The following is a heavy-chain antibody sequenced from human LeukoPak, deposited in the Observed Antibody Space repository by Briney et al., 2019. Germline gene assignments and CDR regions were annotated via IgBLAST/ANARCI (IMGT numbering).Heavy chain of an antibody. CDR1: GFTFNTYA. J-gene: IGHJ4*02. Sequence: GASLRLSCAASGFTFNTYAMSWVRQAPGKGLEWVSGISGRGGRTYYADSVKGRFTISRDNSKNTLYLQMNSLRAEDTAVYYCAKVGYDSWAIDYWGQGPLVTVSS. D-gene: IGHD3-3*01. V-gene: IGHV3-23*01. CDR3: AKVGYDSWAIDY. CDR2: ISGRGGRT.